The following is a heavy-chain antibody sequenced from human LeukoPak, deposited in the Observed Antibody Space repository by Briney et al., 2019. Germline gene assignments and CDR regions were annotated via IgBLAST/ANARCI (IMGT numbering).Heavy chain of an antibody. CDR3: ASRGSNGYHYQFDY. D-gene: IGHD3-22*01. Sequence: ASVKVSCKAFGYTVTSYYIFWVRQAPGQGLEWMGIINFSGGATTSAQKFQGRVTITRDTSTRTVYMELNSLRSDDTAVYYCASRGSNGYHYQFDYWGQGTLVTVSS. J-gene: IGHJ4*02. CDR2: INFSGGAT. CDR1: GYTVTSYY. V-gene: IGHV1-46*01.